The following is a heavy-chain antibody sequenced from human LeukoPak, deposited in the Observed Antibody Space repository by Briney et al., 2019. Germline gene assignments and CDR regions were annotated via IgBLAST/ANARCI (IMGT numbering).Heavy chain of an antibody. D-gene: IGHD3-3*01. CDR2: ISYDGSNK. V-gene: IGHV3-30*07. CDR3: ARDGDFGSYYYYYGMDV. J-gene: IGHJ6*02. CDR1: GFTFSSYA. Sequence: GRSLRLSCAASGFTFSSYAMHWVRQAPGKGLEWVAVISYDGSNKYYADSVKGRFTISRDNAKNSLYLQMNSLRAEDTAVYYCARDGDFGSYYYYYGMDVWGRGTTVTVSS.